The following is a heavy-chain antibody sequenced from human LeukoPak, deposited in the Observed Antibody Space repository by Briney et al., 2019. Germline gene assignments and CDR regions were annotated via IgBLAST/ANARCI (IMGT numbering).Heavy chain of an antibody. CDR3: ARDGGWFWRTDHDAFDI. CDR1: GYTCTSYG. D-gene: IGHD3-3*01. V-gene: IGHV1-18*01. Sequence: ASVKVSCKASGYTCTSYGISWVRQAPGQGLEWMGWISAYNGNTNYAQKLQGRVTMTTDTSTSTAYMELRSLRSDDTAVYYCARDGGWFWRTDHDAFDIWGQGTMVTVSS. CDR2: ISAYNGNT. J-gene: IGHJ3*02.